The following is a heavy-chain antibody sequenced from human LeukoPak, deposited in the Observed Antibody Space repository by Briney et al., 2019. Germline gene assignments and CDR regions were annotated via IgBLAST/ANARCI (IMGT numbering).Heavy chain of an antibody. CDR2: INHSGST. V-gene: IGHV4-34*01. J-gene: IGHJ4*02. Sequence: SETLSLTCAVYGGSFSGYYWSWIRQPPGKGLEWIGEINHSGSTNYNPSLKSRVTISVDTSKNQFSLKLSSVTAADTAVYYCARQWGYSGYDLFDYWGQGTLVTVSS. D-gene: IGHD5-12*01. CDR1: GGSFSGYY. CDR3: ARQWGYSGYDLFDY.